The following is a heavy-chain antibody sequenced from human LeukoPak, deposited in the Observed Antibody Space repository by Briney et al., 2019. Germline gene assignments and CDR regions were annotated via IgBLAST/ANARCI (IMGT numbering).Heavy chain of an antibody. D-gene: IGHD6-13*01. CDR2: INSDGSST. CDR1: GFTFSSYW. J-gene: IGHJ4*02. CDR3: ARGGSYSSSWTLGY. Sequence: GGSLRLSCAASGFTFSSYWMHWVRQAPGKGLVWVSRINSDGSSTTYADSVKGRFTISRDNAKNTLYLQMNSLRAGDTAVYYCARGGSYSSSWTLGYWGQGTLVTVSA. V-gene: IGHV3-74*01.